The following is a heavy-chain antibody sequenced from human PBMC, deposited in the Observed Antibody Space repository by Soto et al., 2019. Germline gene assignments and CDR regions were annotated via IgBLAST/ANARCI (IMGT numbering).Heavy chain of an antibody. V-gene: IGHV3-66*01. CDR3: APGMDNPKIHR. CDR2: IHSDNT. CDR1: GFTVSSTY. Sequence: EVRLVEAGGDLVRPGGYLRLSCAASGFTVSSTYMSWVRQAPGKGLEWVSFIHSDNTFYADSVWGRFTISRANYKNTVSLQMKSLRDHDTAVYHCAPGMDNPKIHRWGQGTLVTVYS. J-gene: IGHJ1*01. D-gene: IGHD5-18*01.